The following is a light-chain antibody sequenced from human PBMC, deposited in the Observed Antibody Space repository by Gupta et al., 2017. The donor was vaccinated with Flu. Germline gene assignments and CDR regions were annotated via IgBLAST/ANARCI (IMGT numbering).Light chain of an antibody. CDR2: NAS. CDR3: QQTDNIPPWT. J-gene: IGKJ1*01. V-gene: IGKV1-39*01. Sequence: DTQMTQSPSSLSASVGDRVTITCRASQSINTYLNWYQQKPGEAPNLLIQNASSLETGVPSRFSGSGSGTDFSLSISSRQRDDFATYYCQQTDNIPPWTFGQGTKVEFK. CDR1: QSINTY.